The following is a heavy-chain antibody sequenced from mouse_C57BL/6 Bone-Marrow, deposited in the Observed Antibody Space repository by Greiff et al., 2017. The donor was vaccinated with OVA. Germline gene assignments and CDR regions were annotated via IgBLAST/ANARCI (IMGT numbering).Heavy chain of an antibody. CDR2: IYPRSGNT. J-gene: IGHJ2*01. CDR1: GYTFTSYG. CDR3: ASPPLYYYGSSYNGDY. Sequence: QVQLKESGAELARPGASVKLSCKASGYTFTSYGISWVKQRTGQGLEWIGEIYPRSGNTYYNEKFKGKATLTADKSSSTAYMELRSLTSEYSAVYFCASPPLYYYGSSYNGDYWGQGTTLTVSS. D-gene: IGHD1-1*01. V-gene: IGHV1-81*01.